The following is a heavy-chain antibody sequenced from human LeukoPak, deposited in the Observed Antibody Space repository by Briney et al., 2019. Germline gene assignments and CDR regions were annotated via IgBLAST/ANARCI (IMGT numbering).Heavy chain of an antibody. V-gene: IGHV3-23*01. CDR3: ARDLGSSWSYNWFDP. Sequence: PGGSLRLSCAASGFTFNDYAMTWVRQAPGKGLEWVSGISGSGRSTYYADSVKGRFTISRDNSKNTLYLQMNSLRAEDTAVYYCARDLGSSWSYNWFDPWGQGTLVTVSS. CDR1: GFTFNDYA. D-gene: IGHD6-13*01. CDR2: ISGSGRST. J-gene: IGHJ5*02.